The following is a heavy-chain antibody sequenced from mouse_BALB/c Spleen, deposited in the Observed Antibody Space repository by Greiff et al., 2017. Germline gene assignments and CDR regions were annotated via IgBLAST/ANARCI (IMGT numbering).Heavy chain of an antibody. V-gene: IGHV1-54*01. J-gene: IGHJ3*01. Sequence: VQLQQSGAELVRPGTSVKVSCKASGYAFTNYLIEWVKQRPGQGLEWIGVINPGSGGTNYNEKFKGKATLTADKSSSTAYMQLSSLTSDDSAVYFGARYYGSSPFAYWGQGTLVTVSA. D-gene: IGHD1-1*01. CDR3: ARYYGSSPFAY. CDR2: INPGSGGT. CDR1: GYAFTNYL.